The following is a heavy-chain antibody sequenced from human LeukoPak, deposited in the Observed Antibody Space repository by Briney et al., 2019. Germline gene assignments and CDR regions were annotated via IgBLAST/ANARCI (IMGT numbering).Heavy chain of an antibody. Sequence: GGSLRLSCAASGFTFSSYDMHWVRQVTGKGLEWVSAIDNGGDTYYPGSVKGRFTISRENAKKSLYLQMSSLRAGDTAVYYCARVAAGGKGFDYWGQGTLVTVSS. CDR2: IDNGGDT. CDR1: GFTFSSYD. D-gene: IGHD6-13*01. J-gene: IGHJ4*02. V-gene: IGHV3-13*01. CDR3: ARVAAGGKGFDY.